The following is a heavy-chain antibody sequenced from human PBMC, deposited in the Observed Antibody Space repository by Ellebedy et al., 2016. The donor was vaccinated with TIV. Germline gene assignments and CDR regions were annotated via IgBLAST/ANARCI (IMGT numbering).Heavy chain of an antibody. CDR1: GYTFTGHY. J-gene: IGHJ4*02. CDR2: INPHGSGT. D-gene: IGHD5-12*01. V-gene: IGHV1-2*07. Sequence: ASVKVSXXSSGYTFTGHYMHWVRQAPGQGLEWMGWINPHGSGTNYAHKFQGRVTMTRDTSINTDYMELTRLTSDDTAIYFCARVLYTGYASDYWGQGTLVSVSS. CDR3: ARVLYTGYASDY.